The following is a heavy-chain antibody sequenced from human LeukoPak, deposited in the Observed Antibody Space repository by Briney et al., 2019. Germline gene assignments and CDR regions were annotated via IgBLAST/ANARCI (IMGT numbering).Heavy chain of an antibody. D-gene: IGHD2-2*02. J-gene: IGHJ4*02. CDR1: GFTFSSYW. V-gene: IGHV3-7*01. CDR3: ARPHCSSTSCYNRTAF. CDR2: IKQDGSEK. Sequence: GGSLRLSCAASGFTFSSYWMSWVRQAPGKGLEWVANIKQDGSEKYYVDSVKGRFTISRDNAKNSLYLQMNSLRAEDAAVYYCARPHCSSTSCYNRTAFRGQGALVTVSS.